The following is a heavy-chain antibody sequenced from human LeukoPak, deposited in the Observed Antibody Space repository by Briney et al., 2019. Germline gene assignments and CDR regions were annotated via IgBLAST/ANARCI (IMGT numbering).Heavy chain of an antibody. CDR3: ARRKRPDYYDSSGYYYYHYMDV. D-gene: IGHD3-22*01. CDR2: IYPADSET. CDR1: GYRFNSYW. Sequence: GESLKISFKGSGYRFNSYWIGWVRQMPGKGLEWMGIIYPADSETRYSPSFQGLVTISVDNSIDTAYLQWSSLKASDTAIYYCARRKRPDYYDSSGYYYYHYMDVWGKGTAVTVSS. J-gene: IGHJ6*03. V-gene: IGHV5-51*01.